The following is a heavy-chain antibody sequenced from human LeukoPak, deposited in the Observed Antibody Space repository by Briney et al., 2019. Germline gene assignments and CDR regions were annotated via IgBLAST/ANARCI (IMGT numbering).Heavy chain of an antibody. CDR2: IYYSGST. J-gene: IGHJ6*02. Sequence: SETLSLTCIVSGGSISPISSNNYHWGWIRQPPGKGLEWIGSIYYSGSTYYNPSLKSRVTISVDTSKNQFSLKLSSVTAADTALYYCAREMGVVTAHGIDVWGQGTTVTVSS. V-gene: IGHV4-39*02. D-gene: IGHD4-23*01. CDR3: AREMGVVTAHGIDV. CDR1: GGSISPISSNNYH.